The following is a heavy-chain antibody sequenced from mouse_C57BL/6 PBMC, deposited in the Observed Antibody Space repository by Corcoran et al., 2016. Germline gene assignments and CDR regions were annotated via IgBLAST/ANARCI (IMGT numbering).Heavy chain of an antibody. Sequence: QVTLKESGPGILQPSKTLSLTCAFSGFSLRTFGMGVGWIRQPSGKGLEWLAHIWWDDDKYYNPALKSRLTNSKDTSKNQVFLKIANVDTADTATYYCARIDGPITTVVAPYWYFDVWGTGTTVIVSS. V-gene: IGHV8-8*01. CDR1: GFSLRTFGMG. D-gene: IGHD1-1*01. J-gene: IGHJ1*03. CDR2: IWWDDDK. CDR3: ARIDGPITTVVAPYWYFDV.